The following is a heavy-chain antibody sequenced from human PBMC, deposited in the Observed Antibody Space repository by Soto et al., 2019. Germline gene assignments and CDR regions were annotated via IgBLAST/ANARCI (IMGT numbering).Heavy chain of an antibody. D-gene: IGHD3-9*01. CDR1: DDSINSDKYY. CDR3: ARLEGLATISYYFDF. V-gene: IGHV4-39*01. CDR2: IYYRGNA. J-gene: IGHJ4*02. Sequence: QLQLQESGPGLVKPSETLSLTCSVSDDSINSDKYYWGWIRQPPGKGLEWIGSIYYRGNAYYNPSLPTRVTITLDKSNTQFSLKLNSVTAADSAVYFCARLEGLATISYYFDFWGPGALVTVSS.